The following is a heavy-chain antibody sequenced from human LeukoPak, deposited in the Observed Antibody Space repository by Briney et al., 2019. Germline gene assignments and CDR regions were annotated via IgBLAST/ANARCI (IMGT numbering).Heavy chain of an antibody. Sequence: GGSLRVSCAVSGFTFSIYSMNWVRQAPGKGLEWVSSISSSSNYIDYADSVKGRFTISRDTARNSLYLQMNSLRAEDTAVYYCAGTSYCSSSSCHIAFDIWGQGTVVTVSS. CDR3: AGTSYCSSSSCHIAFDI. CDR1: GFTFSIYS. D-gene: IGHD2-15*01. V-gene: IGHV3-21*01. CDR2: ISSSSNYI. J-gene: IGHJ3*02.